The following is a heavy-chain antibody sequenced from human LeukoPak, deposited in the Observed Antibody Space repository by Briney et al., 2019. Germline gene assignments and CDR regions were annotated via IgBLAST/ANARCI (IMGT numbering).Heavy chain of an antibody. CDR2: IYTSGST. Sequence: SSETLSLTCTVSGGSISSGSYYWSWIRQPAGKGLEWIGRIYTSGSTNYNPSLKSRVTISVDTSKNQFSLTLSSVTAADTAVYYCARGQKYRNGYTVTELGSGYFDYWGQGTLVTVSS. V-gene: IGHV4-61*02. J-gene: IGHJ4*02. CDR3: ARGQKYRNGYTVTELGSGYFDY. D-gene: IGHD5-18*01. CDR1: GGSISSGSYY.